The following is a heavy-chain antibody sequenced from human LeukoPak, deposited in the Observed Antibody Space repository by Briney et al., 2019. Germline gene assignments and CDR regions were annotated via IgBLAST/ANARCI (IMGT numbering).Heavy chain of an antibody. V-gene: IGHV3-23*01. Sequence: SGGSLRLSCAASGFTFSSYAMSWVRQTPGKGLEWVSAISGSGGSTYYADSVKGRFTISRDNSKNTLFLQMNSLRAEDTAVYYCAKVPSSSMVRGAFDYWGQGTLVTVSS. CDR1: GFTFSSYA. J-gene: IGHJ4*02. CDR3: AKVPSSSMVRGAFDY. CDR2: ISGSGGST. D-gene: IGHD3-10*01.